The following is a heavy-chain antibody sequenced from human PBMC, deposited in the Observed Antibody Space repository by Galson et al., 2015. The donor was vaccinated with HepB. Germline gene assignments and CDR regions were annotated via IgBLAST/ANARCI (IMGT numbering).Heavy chain of an antibody. D-gene: IGHD2-2*01. Sequence: SVKVSCKASGYTFTSYGISWVRQAPGQGLEWMGWISAYNGNTNYAQKLQGRVTITTDTSTSTAYMELRSLRSDDTAVYYCARRDIVVVPAARGYYYYYGMDVWGQGTTVTVSS. V-gene: IGHV1-18*04. CDR2: ISAYNGNT. CDR3: ARRDIVVVPAARGYYYYYGMDV. J-gene: IGHJ6*02. CDR1: GYTFTSYG.